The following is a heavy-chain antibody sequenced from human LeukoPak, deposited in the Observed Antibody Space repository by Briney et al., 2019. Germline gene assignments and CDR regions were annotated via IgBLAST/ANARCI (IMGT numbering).Heavy chain of an antibody. CDR1: GFTFSSYS. J-gene: IGHJ6*03. CDR3: ARDAPLGYCSSTSCYTGGDYYYYYMDV. D-gene: IGHD2-2*02. Sequence: PGGSLRLSCAASGFTFSSYSMNWVRQAPGKGQEWVSSISSSSSYIYYADSVKGRFTISRDNAKNSLYLQMNSLRAGDTAVYYCARDAPLGYCSSTSCYTGGDYYYYYMDVWGKGTTVTVSS. CDR2: ISSSSSYI. V-gene: IGHV3-21*01.